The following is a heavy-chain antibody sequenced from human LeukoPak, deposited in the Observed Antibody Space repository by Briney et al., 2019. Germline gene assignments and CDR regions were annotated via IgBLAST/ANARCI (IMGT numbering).Heavy chain of an antibody. CDR1: GGTFRSYA. Sequence: SVKVSCKASGGTFRSYAISWVRQAPGQGLEWMGRIIPIFGTRNYAQKFQGRVTIITDESTSTAYMELSSLRSEDTAVYYCARDFGLWLHDVWGKGTTVTVSS. CDR2: IIPIFGTR. J-gene: IGHJ6*04. V-gene: IGHV1-69*05. D-gene: IGHD5-18*01. CDR3: ARDFGLWLHDV.